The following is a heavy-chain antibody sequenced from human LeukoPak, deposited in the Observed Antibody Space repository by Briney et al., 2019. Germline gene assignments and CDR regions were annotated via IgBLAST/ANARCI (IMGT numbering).Heavy chain of an antibody. J-gene: IGHJ4*02. V-gene: IGHV5-51*01. CDR2: IYPGDSDT. CDR3: ARRGYSYSHDY. Sequence: GESLKISCRVSGYSFTSYWFAWVRQMPGKGLEWMGIIYPGDSDTTYSPSFQGQVTISVDKSTSTAYLQWSSLKASDTAMYYCARRGYSYSHDYWGQGTLVTVSS. D-gene: IGHD5-18*01. CDR1: GYSFTSYW.